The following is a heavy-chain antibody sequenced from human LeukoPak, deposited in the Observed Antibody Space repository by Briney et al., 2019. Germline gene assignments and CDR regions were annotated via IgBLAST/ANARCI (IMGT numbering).Heavy chain of an antibody. CDR2: ISYDGSNK. CDR1: GFTFSSYG. V-gene: IGHV3-30*18. CDR3: AKDLTYYDFWSGYYKGYYYYGMDV. J-gene: IGHJ6*02. D-gene: IGHD3-3*01. Sequence: GGSLRLSCAASGFTFSSYGMHWVRQAPGKGLEWVAVISYDGSNKYYADSVKGRFTISRGNSKNTLYLQMNSLRAEDTAVYYCAKDLTYYDFWSGYYKGYYYYGMDVWGQGTTVTVSS.